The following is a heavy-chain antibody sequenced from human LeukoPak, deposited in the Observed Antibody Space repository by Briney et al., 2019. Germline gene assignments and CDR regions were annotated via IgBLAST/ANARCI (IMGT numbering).Heavy chain of an antibody. CDR3: ATGVHGIAAAGDYYFDY. Sequence: SETLSLTCTVSDGSISNSSFYWCWIRQPSGKGLEWMGNIYYSGNTYYNSSLKSRVTISVDTSKNQFSLKLSSVTAADTAVYYCATGVHGIAAAGDYYFDYWGQGTLVTVSS. V-gene: IGHV4-39*07. CDR2: IYYSGNT. J-gene: IGHJ4*02. CDR1: DGSISNSSFY. D-gene: IGHD6-13*01.